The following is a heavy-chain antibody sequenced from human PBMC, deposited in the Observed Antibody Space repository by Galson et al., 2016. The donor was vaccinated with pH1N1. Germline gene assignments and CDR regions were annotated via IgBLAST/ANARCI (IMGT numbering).Heavy chain of an antibody. CDR3: VHSLYGDYVGGCDP. J-gene: IGHJ5*02. V-gene: IGHV2-5*01. Sequence: PALVKPTQTLTLTCTFSGFSLSTSGVGVGWIRQPPGKALEWLALIYWNDDKRYSPSLKSRLTITKDTSKNQVVLTMTNMDPVDKATYYCVHSLYGDYVGGCDPWGQGTLVTVSS. CDR2: IYWNDDK. D-gene: IGHD4-17*01. CDR1: GFSLSTSGVG.